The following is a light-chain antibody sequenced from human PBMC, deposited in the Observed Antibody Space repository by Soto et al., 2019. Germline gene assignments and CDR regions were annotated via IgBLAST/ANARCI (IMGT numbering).Light chain of an antibody. Sequence: VLTQSPGTLSLSPRERATLSCRASQTISSGYLAWYQQRPGQAPRLLIYGASRRATGIPDRFSGRGSGTDFTLTISTLEPEGFAVYYCQLYGNSRTFGQGTKVEVK. J-gene: IGKJ1*01. CDR2: GAS. CDR3: QLYGNSRT. V-gene: IGKV3-20*01. CDR1: QTISSGY.